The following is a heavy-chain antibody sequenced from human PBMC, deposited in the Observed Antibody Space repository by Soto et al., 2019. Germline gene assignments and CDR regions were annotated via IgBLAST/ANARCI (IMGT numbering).Heavy chain of an antibody. Sequence: QVQLVQSGAEVKKPGASVKVSCKASGYTFTGYYMHWVRQAPGQGIEWMGWINPNSGGTNYAQKCQGWVTMTRETSISTAYMELSRLRSDDTAVYYCARDRCSGGSCYLVYWGQGTLVTVSS. CDR3: ARDRCSGGSCYLVY. CDR1: GYTFTGYY. V-gene: IGHV1-2*04. CDR2: INPNSGGT. J-gene: IGHJ4*02. D-gene: IGHD2-15*01.